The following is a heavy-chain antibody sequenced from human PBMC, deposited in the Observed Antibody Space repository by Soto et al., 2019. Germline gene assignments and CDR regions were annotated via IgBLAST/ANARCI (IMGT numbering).Heavy chain of an antibody. J-gene: IGHJ4*02. Sequence: EVQLVESGGGLVQPGGSLRLSCAASGFTVTSSYMTWVRQAPGKGLEWVSVIYSGHSPYYADSVKGRFIISRDKSNNTLYLQMNGLRAEDTAVYCCARVRGHYYGDYWGQGTLVTVSS. CDR3: ARVRGHYYGDY. V-gene: IGHV3-66*01. D-gene: IGHD3-10*01. CDR1: GFTVTSSY. CDR2: IYSGHSP.